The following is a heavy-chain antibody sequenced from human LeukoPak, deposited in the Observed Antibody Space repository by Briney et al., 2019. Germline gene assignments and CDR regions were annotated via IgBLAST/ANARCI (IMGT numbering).Heavy chain of an antibody. CDR1: GFAVSDYW. D-gene: IGHD4-11*01. V-gene: IGHV3-7*01. CDR2: IKQDGSNK. J-gene: IGHJ4*02. CDR3: AREQSTVTTFDY. Sequence: GGSLRLSCAASGFAVSDYWMNWVRQAPGKGLEWVAKIKQDGSNKYYADSVKGRFTISRDNSKNTLYLQMNSLRAEDTAVYYCAREQSTVTTFDYWGQGTLVTVSS.